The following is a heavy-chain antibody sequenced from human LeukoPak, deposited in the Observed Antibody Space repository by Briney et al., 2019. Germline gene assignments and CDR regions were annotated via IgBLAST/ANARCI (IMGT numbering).Heavy chain of an antibody. J-gene: IGHJ4*02. CDR2: ISSSSSYI. CDR3: ARDPSFDYGDFYFDY. CDR1: GFTSSSYS. Sequence: GGSLRLSCAVSGFTSSSYSMNWVRQAPGKGLEWVSSISSSSSYIYYADSVKGRFTISRDNAKNSLYLQMNSLRAEDTAVYYSARDPSFDYGDFYFDYWGQGTLVTVSS. V-gene: IGHV3-21*01. D-gene: IGHD4-17*01.